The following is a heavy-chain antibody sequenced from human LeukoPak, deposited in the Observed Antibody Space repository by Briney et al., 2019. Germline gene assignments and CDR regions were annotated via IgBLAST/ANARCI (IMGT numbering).Heavy chain of an antibody. CDR1: GFTFSSYD. CDR3: ARGRRITMVRGVMTGEFDY. D-gene: IGHD3-10*01. J-gene: IGHJ4*02. Sequence: GGSLRLSCAASGFTFSSYDMHWVRQATGKGLEWVSAIGTAGDTYYTGSVKGRFTISRENAKNSLYLQMNSLRAGDTAVYYCARGRRITMVRGVMTGEFDYWGQGTLVTVSS. V-gene: IGHV3-13*01. CDR2: IGTAGDT.